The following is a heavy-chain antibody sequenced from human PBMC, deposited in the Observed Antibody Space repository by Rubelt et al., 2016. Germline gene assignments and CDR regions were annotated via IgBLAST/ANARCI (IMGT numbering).Heavy chain of an antibody. V-gene: IGHV5-10-1*03. CDR3: GRGNSWYPL. CDR1: GYNFTTYW. J-gene: IGHJ4*02. CDR2: IDPSDSYI. D-gene: IGHD6-13*01. Sequence: EVQLVQSGAEVKKPGESLRISCKGSGYNFTTYWISWVRQTPGKGLEWMGRIDPSDSYINYSPAFQGHVTISADKSISTADLQWSSLKASDTAMYYCGRGNSWYPLWGQGTLVTVSS.